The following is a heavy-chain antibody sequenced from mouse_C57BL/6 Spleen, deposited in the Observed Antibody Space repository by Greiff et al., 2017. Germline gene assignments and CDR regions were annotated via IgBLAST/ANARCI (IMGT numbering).Heavy chain of an antibody. CDR3: ARDYDYDNWYFDV. J-gene: IGHJ1*03. Sequence: DVKLQESGPGLAKPSQTLSLTCSVTGYSITSDYWNWIRKFPGNKLEYMGYISYSGSTYYNPSLKSRISITRDTSKNQYYLQLNSVTTEDTATYYCARDYDYDNWYFDVWGTGTTVTVPS. D-gene: IGHD2-4*01. CDR1: GYSITSDY. CDR2: ISYSGST. V-gene: IGHV3-8*01.